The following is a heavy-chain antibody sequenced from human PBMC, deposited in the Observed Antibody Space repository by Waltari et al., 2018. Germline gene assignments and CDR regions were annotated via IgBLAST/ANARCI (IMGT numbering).Heavy chain of an antibody. CDR2: INQDGSEE. Sequence: EVLLVESGGGLVQTGGSLRLSCAASRFTFSNYWMHWVRKAPGKGLEVVANINQDGSEEYYVDSVKGRFTISRDNAKNSLYLEMKTLRAEDTAIYYCARTGARWLQFAAFDIWGQGTMVTVSS. CDR1: RFTFSNYW. V-gene: IGHV3-7*01. CDR3: ARTGARWLQFAAFDI. J-gene: IGHJ3*02. D-gene: IGHD5-12*01.